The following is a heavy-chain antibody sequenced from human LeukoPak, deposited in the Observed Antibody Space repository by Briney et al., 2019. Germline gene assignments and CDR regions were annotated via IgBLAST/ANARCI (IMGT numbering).Heavy chain of an antibody. J-gene: IGHJ4*02. CDR2: ISGSGTST. Sequence: GGSLRLSCAASGFTFSNYAMSWVRQAPGRGLEWVSTISGSGTSTNYADSVKGRFTISRDNSKNTLYLQMNSLRAEDTAVYYCAKSAPEMATILYFDYWGQGTLVTVSS. V-gene: IGHV3-23*01. CDR1: GFTFSNYA. D-gene: IGHD5-24*01. CDR3: AKSAPEMATILYFDY.